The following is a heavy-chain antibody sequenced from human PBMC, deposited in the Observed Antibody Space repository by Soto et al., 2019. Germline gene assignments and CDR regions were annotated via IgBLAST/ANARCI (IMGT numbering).Heavy chain of an antibody. CDR3: EGHEDSFDC. D-gene: IGHD3-22*01. CDR1: GFTFSKYA. V-gene: IGHV3-23*01. CDR2: ISAGDDIK. J-gene: IGHJ3*01. Sequence: EVQLLQSGGGLVQPGGSLRLSCAASGFTFSKYAMSWVRQAPGKGLEWISAISAGDDIKLYADSVKGRFSISRDNSRNRLYPQRNSLRGEGTAVHYREGHEDSFDCWRQGKRVTASP.